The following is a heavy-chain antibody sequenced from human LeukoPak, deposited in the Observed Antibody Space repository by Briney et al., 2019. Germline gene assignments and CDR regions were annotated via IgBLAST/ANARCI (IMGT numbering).Heavy chain of an antibody. CDR3: ARDEYGGPFDY. D-gene: IGHD4/OR15-4a*01. Sequence: SETLSLTCTVSGGSMSSYYWNWIRQPPGKGLEWIGYIYYSGSTKYNPSLNSRVTISVATSKNQFSLNLKSVTAADTAVYYCARDEYGGPFDYWGQGALVTVSS. CDR2: IYYSGST. V-gene: IGHV4-59*01. CDR1: GGSMSSYY. J-gene: IGHJ4*02.